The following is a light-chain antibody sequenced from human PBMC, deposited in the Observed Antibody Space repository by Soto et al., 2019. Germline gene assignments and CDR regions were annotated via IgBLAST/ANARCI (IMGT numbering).Light chain of an antibody. CDR2: EVS. CDR3: SSYTSSSPYV. V-gene: IGLV2-14*01. Sequence: QSVLTQPASLSGSPGQSITISCTGTISDVGGYNYVSWYQQQSGKAPKLMIHEVSNRPSGVSNRFSGSKSGNTASLTISGLQAEDEADYYCSSYTSSSPYVFGIGTKVTVL. J-gene: IGLJ1*01. CDR1: ISDVGGYNY.